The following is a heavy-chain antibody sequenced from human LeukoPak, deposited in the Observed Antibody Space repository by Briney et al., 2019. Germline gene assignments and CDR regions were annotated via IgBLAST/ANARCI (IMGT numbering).Heavy chain of an antibody. CDR2: ISSSSSYI. D-gene: IGHD6-19*01. V-gene: IGHV3-21*01. J-gene: IGHJ3*02. Sequence: GGSLRLSCAASGFTFSSYSMNWVRQAPGKGLEWVSSISSSSSYIYYADSVKGRFTISRDNAKNSLYLQMNSLRAEDTAVYYCAREPHSGGDAFDIWGQGTMVTVSS. CDR1: GFTFSSYS. CDR3: AREPHSGGDAFDI.